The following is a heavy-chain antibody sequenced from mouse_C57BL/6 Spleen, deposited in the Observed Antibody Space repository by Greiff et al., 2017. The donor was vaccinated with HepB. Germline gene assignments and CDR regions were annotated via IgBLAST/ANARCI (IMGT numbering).Heavy chain of an antibody. Sequence: VQLKESGGGLVQPKGSLKLSCAASGFSFNTYAMNWVRQAPGKGLEWVARIRSKSNNYATYYADSVKDRFTISRDDSESMLYLQMNNLKTEDTAMYYCVRQRGKGDFDYWGQGTTLTVSS. J-gene: IGHJ2*01. CDR2: IRSKSNNYAT. D-gene: IGHD1-3*01. V-gene: IGHV10-1*01. CDR3: VRQRGKGDFDY. CDR1: GFSFNTYA.